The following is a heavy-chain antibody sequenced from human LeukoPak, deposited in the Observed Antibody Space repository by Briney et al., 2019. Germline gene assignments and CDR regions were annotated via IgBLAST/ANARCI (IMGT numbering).Heavy chain of an antibody. CDR2: IYYSGST. V-gene: IGHV4-59*08. D-gene: IGHD3-10*01. CDR1: GGSISSYY. Sequence: SETLSLTCTVSGGSISSYYWSWIRQPPGKGLEWIGYIYYSGSTNYNPSLKSRVTISVDTSKNQFSLKLSSVTAADTAVYYCARRLVRGQNFDYWGQGTLVTVSS. J-gene: IGHJ4*02. CDR3: ARRLVRGQNFDY.